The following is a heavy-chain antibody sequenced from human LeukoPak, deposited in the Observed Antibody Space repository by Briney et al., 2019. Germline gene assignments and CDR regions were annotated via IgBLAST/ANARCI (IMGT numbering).Heavy chain of an antibody. Sequence: SVKVSCKASGYTFTSYGISWVRQAPGQGLEWMGGIIPLFGKADYPQKFQGRVTITADESTSTTYMELSSLKSEDTATYYCTTRSCGAGACSSSFYYYYGLHFWGQGTPVFVSS. CDR2: IIPLFGKA. V-gene: IGHV1-69*13. J-gene: IGHJ4*03. CDR1: GYTFTSYG. CDR3: TTRSCGAGACSSSFYYYYGLHF. D-gene: IGHD3-16*01.